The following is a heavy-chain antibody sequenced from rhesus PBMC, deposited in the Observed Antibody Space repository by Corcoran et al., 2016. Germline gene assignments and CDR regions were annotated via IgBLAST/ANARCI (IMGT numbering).Heavy chain of an antibody. CDR3: ARTNWNYDFDY. D-gene: IGHD1-26*01. CDR2: ISGIGGST. J-gene: IGHJ4*01. Sequence: QLQLQESGPGLVKPSETLSLPCAVSGGSISSNYWGWIRQPPEKGLVWIRLISGIGGSTDYHPSLKRRVTISTDTSKNQFSLKLSSVTAADTAVYYCARTNWNYDFDYWGQGVLVTVSS. V-gene: IGHV4-173*01. CDR1: GGSISSNY.